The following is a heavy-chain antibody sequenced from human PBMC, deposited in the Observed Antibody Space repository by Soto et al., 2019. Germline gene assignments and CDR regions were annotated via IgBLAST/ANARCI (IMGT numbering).Heavy chain of an antibody. CDR2: INHSGST. CDR1: GGSFSGYY. CDR3: ARRRSYFARGGHISSDFDY. Sequence: PADTLSLTCAVYGGSFSGYYCICIRQPASKWLALIGEINHSGSTNYNPSLKSRVTISVDTSKNQFSLKLSSVTAADTAVYYCARRRSYFARGGHISSDFDYWGQGTLVTVSS. J-gene: IGHJ4*02. V-gene: IGHV4-34*01. D-gene: IGHD3-10*01.